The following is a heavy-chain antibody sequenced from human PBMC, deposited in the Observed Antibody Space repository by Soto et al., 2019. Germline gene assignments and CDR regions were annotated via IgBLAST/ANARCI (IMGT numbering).Heavy chain of an antibody. V-gene: IGHV3-23*01. D-gene: IGHD4-17*01. CDR3: AKMTTRRFDY. CDR2: ISGSGLST. J-gene: IGHJ4*02. Sequence: LRLSFAASGFTFSSYAMSWVRQAPGKGLEWVSGISGSGLSTNYADSVKGRFTISRDNSKNTLYLQMNSLRAEDTAVYYCAKMTTRRFDYWGQGTLVTV. CDR1: GFTFSSYA.